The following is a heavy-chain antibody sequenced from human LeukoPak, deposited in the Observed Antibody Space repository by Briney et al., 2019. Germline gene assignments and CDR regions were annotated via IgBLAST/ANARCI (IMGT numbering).Heavy chain of an antibody. CDR1: GFTFSTYS. J-gene: IGHJ4*02. CDR2: ISSDGGTT. Sequence: GGSLRLSCSASGFTFSTYSMHWVRQAPGKGLQYVSGISSDGGTTYYADSVRGRFTISRDNSKNTLYLQMSSLRPEDTAVYYCVKDSSSWYAFDYWGQGTLVTVSS. CDR3: VKDSSSWYAFDY. D-gene: IGHD2-2*01. V-gene: IGHV3-64D*06.